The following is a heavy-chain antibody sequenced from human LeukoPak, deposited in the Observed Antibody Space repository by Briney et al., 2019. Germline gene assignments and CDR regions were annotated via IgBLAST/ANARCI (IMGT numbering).Heavy chain of an antibody. Sequence: PSETLSLTCAVYGGSFSGYYWSWIRQPPGKGLEWIGEISHSGSTNYTPSLKSRVTMSVDTSKNQFSLKLSSVTAADTAVYYCARTYSGSSRVDYWGQGALVTVSS. CDR2: ISHSGST. CDR1: GGSFSGYY. D-gene: IGHD1-26*01. J-gene: IGHJ4*02. V-gene: IGHV4-34*01. CDR3: ARTYSGSSRVDY.